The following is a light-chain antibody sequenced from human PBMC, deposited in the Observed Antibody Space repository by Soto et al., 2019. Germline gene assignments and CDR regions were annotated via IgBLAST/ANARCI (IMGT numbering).Light chain of an antibody. CDR1: QTISSW. Sequence: DIQMTQSPSTLSGSVGDRVTITCRASQTISSWLAWYQQKPGKAPKLLIYAASTLQSGVPSRFSGSGSGTDFTLTISCLQSEDFATYYCQQYYSYLFTFGPGTKVDIK. J-gene: IGKJ3*01. CDR3: QQYYSYLFT. CDR2: AAS. V-gene: IGKV1-5*01.